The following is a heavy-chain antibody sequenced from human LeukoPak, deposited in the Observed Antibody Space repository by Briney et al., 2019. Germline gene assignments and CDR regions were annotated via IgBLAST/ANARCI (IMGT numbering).Heavy chain of an antibody. CDR2: FDPEDGET. V-gene: IGHV1-24*01. CDR3: AAWGCSSTSCSEFFDY. Sequence: ASVKVSCKVSGYTLTELSMHWVRQAPGKGLEWMGGFDPEDGETIYAQKFQGRVTMTEDTSTDTAYMELSSLRSEDTAVYYCAAWGCSSTSCSEFFDYWGQGTLVTVSS. J-gene: IGHJ4*02. D-gene: IGHD2-2*01. CDR1: GYTLTELS.